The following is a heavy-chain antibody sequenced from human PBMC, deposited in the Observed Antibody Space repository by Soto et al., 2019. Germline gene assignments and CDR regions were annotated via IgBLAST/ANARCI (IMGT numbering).Heavy chain of an antibody. CDR2: INAGNGNI. Sequence: ASVKVSCKASGYTFTSYTIHWVRQAPGRRPEWMGWINAGNGNIKYSEKFQGRVTITRDTSASTAYMELSSLRSEDTAVYYCARSPSLFIDYWGQGTLVTVSS. CDR3: ARSPSLFIDY. J-gene: IGHJ4*02. V-gene: IGHV1-3*01. CDR1: GYTFTSYT. D-gene: IGHD3-10*01.